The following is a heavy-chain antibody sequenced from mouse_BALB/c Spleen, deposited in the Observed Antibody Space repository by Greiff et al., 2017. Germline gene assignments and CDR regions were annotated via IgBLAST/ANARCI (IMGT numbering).Heavy chain of an antibody. D-gene: IGHD3-2*01. CDR1: GYTFSSYW. CDR2: ILPGSGST. J-gene: IGHJ3*01. CDR3: ARGGDSSGYWFAY. V-gene: IGHV1-9*01. Sequence: QVQLQQSGAELMKPGASVKISCKATGYTFSSYWIEWVKQRPGHGLEWIGEILPGSGSTNYNEKFKGKATFTADTSSNTAYMQLSSLTSEDSAVYYCARGGDSSGYWFAYWGQGTLVTVSA.